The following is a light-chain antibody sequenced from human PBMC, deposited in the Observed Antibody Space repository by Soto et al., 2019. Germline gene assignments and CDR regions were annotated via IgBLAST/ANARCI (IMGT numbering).Light chain of an antibody. CDR1: QSISSW. V-gene: IGKV1-5*01. J-gene: IGKJ1*01. Sequence: DIQMTQSPPILSASVGDRVTITCRASQSISSWLAWYQQKPGKAPKLLIYDASSLESGVPSRFSGIGSGTEFTLTITSLQPDDFATYYCQQYDSYAWTFGQGTKVDIK. CDR3: QQYDSYAWT. CDR2: DAS.